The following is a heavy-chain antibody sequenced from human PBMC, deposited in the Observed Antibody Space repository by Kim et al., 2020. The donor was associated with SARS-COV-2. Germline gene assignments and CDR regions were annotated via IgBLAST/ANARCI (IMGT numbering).Heavy chain of an antibody. Sequence: SETLSLTCAVYGGSFSGYYWSWIRQPPGKGLEWIGEINHSGSTNYNPSLKSRVTISVDTSKNQFSLKLSSVTAADTAVYYCARVTPRFTVVAAKGRWDWFDPWGQGTLVTVSS. D-gene: IGHD2-15*01. CDR1: GGSFSGYY. CDR3: ARVTPRFTVVAAKGRWDWFDP. J-gene: IGHJ5*02. V-gene: IGHV4-34*01. CDR2: INHSGST.